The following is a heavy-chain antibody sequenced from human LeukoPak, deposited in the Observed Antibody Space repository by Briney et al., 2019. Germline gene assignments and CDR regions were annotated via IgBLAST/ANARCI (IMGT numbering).Heavy chain of an antibody. CDR2: IHYSGST. J-gene: IGHJ4*02. CDR3: ARLLYYSGSGNFDF. D-gene: IGHD3-10*01. V-gene: IGHV4-59*11. CDR1: GGSISSHY. Sequence: SETLSLTCTVSGGSISSHYWIWTRQAPGKGLEWIGYIHYSGSTDYNPSLRSRVTMSADTSKNQFSLKLSSVTAADTAVYYCARLLYYSGSGNFDFWGQGILVTVSS.